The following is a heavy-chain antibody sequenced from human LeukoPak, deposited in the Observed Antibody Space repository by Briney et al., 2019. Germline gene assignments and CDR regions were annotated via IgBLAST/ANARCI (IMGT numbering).Heavy chain of an antibody. CDR3: ARGVNGDSRFDP. J-gene: IGHJ5*02. CDR1: GFTFSSCE. V-gene: IGHV3-74*01. D-gene: IGHD4-17*01. Sequence: GGSLRLSCAASGFTFSSCELSWVRQAPGKGLVWVSRISSDGSNTRYADSVKGRFTISRDNAKNTLYLQMNSLRAEDTAVYYCARGVNGDSRFDPWGQGTLVTVSS. CDR2: ISSDGSNT.